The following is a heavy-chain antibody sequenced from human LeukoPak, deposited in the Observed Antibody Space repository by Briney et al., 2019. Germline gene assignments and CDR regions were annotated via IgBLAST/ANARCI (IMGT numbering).Heavy chain of an antibody. J-gene: IGHJ4*02. CDR1: GFTFSSYW. Sequence: PGGSLRLSCAASGFTFSSYWMSWVRQAPGKGLEWVSAISGSGGSTYYADSVKGRFTISRDNSKNTLYLQMNSLRAEDTAVYYCAKALSRSGSQWVSYDFWSGYSPAMYYFDYWGQGTLVTVSS. D-gene: IGHD3-3*01. CDR2: ISGSGGST. V-gene: IGHV3-23*01. CDR3: AKALSRSGSQWVSYDFWSGYSPAMYYFDY.